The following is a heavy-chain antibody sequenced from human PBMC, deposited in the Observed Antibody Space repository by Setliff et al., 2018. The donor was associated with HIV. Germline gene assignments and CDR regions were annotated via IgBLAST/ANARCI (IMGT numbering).Heavy chain of an antibody. CDR1: GGSISSGNYY. CDR2: IYYGGST. D-gene: IGHD4-17*01. Sequence: SETLSLTCTVSGGSISSGNYYWGWIRRPPGKGLEWIGSIYYGGSTYYNPSLNSRVSISMDASKNKFSLKVTSVTSADTAVYYCAKGAGFYGDYTFDYWGQGNLVTVSS. V-gene: IGHV4-39*07. J-gene: IGHJ4*02. CDR3: AKGAGFYGDYTFDY.